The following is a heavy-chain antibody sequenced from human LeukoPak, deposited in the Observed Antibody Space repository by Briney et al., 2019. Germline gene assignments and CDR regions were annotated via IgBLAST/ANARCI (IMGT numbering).Heavy chain of an antibody. CDR3: ARDRTSNYYDSSGSAIDY. V-gene: IGHV3-30*03. J-gene: IGHJ4*02. D-gene: IGHD3-22*01. Sequence: GGSLRLSCAASGFTFSSYWMSWVRQAPGKGLEWVAVISYDGSNKYYADSVKGRFTISRDNSKNTLYLQMNSLRAEDTAVYHCARDRTSNYYDSSGSAIDYWGQGTLVTVSS. CDR1: GFTFSSYW. CDR2: ISYDGSNK.